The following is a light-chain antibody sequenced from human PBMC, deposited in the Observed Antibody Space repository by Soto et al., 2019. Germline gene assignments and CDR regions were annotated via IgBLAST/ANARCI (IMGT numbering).Light chain of an antibody. CDR2: GAS. J-gene: IGKJ1*01. V-gene: IGKV1-6*01. CDR3: LQNHNYPRT. CDR1: QDISDD. Sequence: AIQMTQSPSSLSASVGDRVTITCRASQDISDDVGWYQQTPGKAPKLLISGASRLQSGVPSRFSGSGSGAEFTLTITSLRPEDSATYYCLQNHNYPRTFGPGTKVEI.